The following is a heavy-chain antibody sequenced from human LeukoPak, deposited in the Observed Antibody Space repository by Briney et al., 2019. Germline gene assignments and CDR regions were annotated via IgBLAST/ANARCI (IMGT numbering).Heavy chain of an antibody. CDR1: GGSLSGYY. V-gene: IGHV4-34*01. CDR2: INHSGST. J-gene: IGHJ4*02. CDR3: ARGGDYGDLRYFDY. D-gene: IGHD4-17*01. Sequence: SETLSLTCAVYGGSLSGYYWNWIRQPPGKGLEWIGEINHSGSTNYIPSLKSRVTFSVDTSKNQFSLKLNSVTAADTAVYYCARGGDYGDLRYFDYWGQGTLVTVSS.